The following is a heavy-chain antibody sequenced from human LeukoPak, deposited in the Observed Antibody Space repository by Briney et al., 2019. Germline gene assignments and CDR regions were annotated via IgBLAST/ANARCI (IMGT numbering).Heavy chain of an antibody. Sequence: GGSLRFSCAASGFTFSSYAMHWVRQAPGKGLEWVAVISYDGSNKYYADSVKGRFTISRDNSKNTLYLQMNSLRAEDTAVYYCARDGQDYGDYFWYFDYWGQGTLVTVSS. CDR3: ARDGQDYGDYFWYFDY. J-gene: IGHJ4*02. CDR1: GFTFSSYA. D-gene: IGHD4-17*01. CDR2: ISYDGSNK. V-gene: IGHV3-30-3*01.